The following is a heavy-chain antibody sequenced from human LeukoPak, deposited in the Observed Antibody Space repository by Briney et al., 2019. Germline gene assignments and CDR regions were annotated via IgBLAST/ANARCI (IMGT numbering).Heavy chain of an antibody. D-gene: IGHD6-19*01. CDR1: GFTFSSYA. CDR3: AKDSGIAVAGTLRAFDI. CDR2: ISYDGSNK. Sequence: GRSLRLSCAASGFTFSSYAMHWVRQAPGKGLEWMAVISYDGSNKYFADSMKGRFTISRDNSKNTLYLQMNSLRAEDTAVYYCAKDSGIAVAGTLRAFDIWGQGTMVTVSS. V-gene: IGHV3-30*04. J-gene: IGHJ3*02.